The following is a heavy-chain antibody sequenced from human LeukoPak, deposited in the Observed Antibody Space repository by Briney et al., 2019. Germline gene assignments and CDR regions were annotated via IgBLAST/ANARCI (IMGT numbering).Heavy chain of an antibody. V-gene: IGHV4-39*07. Sequence: SETLSLTCTVSGGSISSSCCSWGWIRQPPGKGLEWIGSAHYSGSTYYNPSLKSRVTISVGTSKNQFSLKLSSVTAADTAVYYCARLTGTYYYYYMDVWAKGPRSPSP. CDR3: ARLTGTYYYYYMDV. CDR1: GGSISSSCCS. J-gene: IGHJ6*03. CDR2: AHYSGST. D-gene: IGHD1-7*01.